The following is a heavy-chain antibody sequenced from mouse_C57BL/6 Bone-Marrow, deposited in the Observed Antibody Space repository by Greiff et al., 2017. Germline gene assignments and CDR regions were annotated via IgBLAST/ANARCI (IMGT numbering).Heavy chain of an antibody. D-gene: IGHD3-2*02. V-gene: IGHV1-82*01. Sequence: QVQLQQSGPELVKPGASVKISCKASGYAFSSSWMNWVKQRPGKGLEWIGRIYPGDGDTNYNGKFKGKATLTADKSSSTAYMQLSSLTSEDSAVYFCARMDNSGYAWFAYWGQGTLVTVSA. CDR3: ARMDNSGYAWFAY. CDR1: GYAFSSSW. J-gene: IGHJ3*01. CDR2: IYPGDGDT.